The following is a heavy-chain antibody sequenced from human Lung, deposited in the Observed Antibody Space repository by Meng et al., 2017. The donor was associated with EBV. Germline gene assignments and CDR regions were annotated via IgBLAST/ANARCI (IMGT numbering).Heavy chain of an antibody. CDR2: ISTNTGNP. CDR3: GTLKYTSGFYGPAY. CDR1: GYTFTRYP. V-gene: IGHV7-4-1*02. J-gene: IGHJ4*02. Sequence: QVQLVQSGLDVKKPGASVKVSCKASGYTFTRYPMNWVRQAPGQGLEWMGWISTNTGNPTYAQGFTGRFVFSVDTSVSTAYLQISSLKTEDTAVYYCGTLKYTSGFYGPAYWGQGALVTASS. D-gene: IGHD6-19*01.